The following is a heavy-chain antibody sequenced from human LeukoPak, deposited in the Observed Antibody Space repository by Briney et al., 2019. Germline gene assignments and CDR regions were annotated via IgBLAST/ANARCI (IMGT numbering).Heavy chain of an antibody. CDR3: ASADDILTGYLYY. CDR2: INPNSGGT. D-gene: IGHD3-9*01. V-gene: IGHV1-2*02. Sequence: ASVKVSCKASGYTFTGYYMHWVRQAPGQGLEWMGWINPNSGGTNYAQKFQGRVTMTRDTSISTAYMELSRLRSDDTAVYYYASADDILTGYLYYWGQGTLVTVSS. J-gene: IGHJ4*02. CDR1: GYTFTGYY.